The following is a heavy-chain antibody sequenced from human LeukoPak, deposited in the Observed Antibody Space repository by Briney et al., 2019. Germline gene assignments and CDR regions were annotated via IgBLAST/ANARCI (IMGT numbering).Heavy chain of an antibody. CDR3: AKATIIVVPAASFDY. D-gene: IGHD2-2*01. CDR2: ISGSGGST. J-gene: IGHJ4*02. V-gene: IGHV3-23*01. CDR1: GFTFINYA. Sequence: GGSLRLSCAASGFTFINYAMSWVRQAPGKVLGWVSVISGSGGSTYYAESVKGRFTISRDNSKNTLYLQMNSLRADDTAIYHCAKATIIVVPAASFDYWGQGTLVTVSS.